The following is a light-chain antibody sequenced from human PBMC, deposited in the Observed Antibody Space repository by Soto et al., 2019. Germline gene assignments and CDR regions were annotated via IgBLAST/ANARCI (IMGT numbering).Light chain of an antibody. J-gene: IGLJ2*01. CDR1: SSDVVGYNY. Sequence: QSELTQPASVSGSPGQSITISCTGTSSDVVGYNYVSWYQQHPGKAPKLMIYDVSNRPSGVSNRFSGSKSGNTASLTISGLQAEDEADYYCSSYTRSSTLVVFGGGTQLTVL. CDR3: SSYTRSSTLVV. CDR2: DVS. V-gene: IGLV2-14*01.